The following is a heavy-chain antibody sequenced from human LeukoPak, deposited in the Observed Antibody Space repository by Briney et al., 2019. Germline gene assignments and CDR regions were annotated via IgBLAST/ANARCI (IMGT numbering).Heavy chain of an antibody. J-gene: IGHJ6*02. Sequence: GGSLRLSCAASGFTFNNYPMSWVRQAPGKGLEWVSAISGSGGATYYADSVKGRFTISRDNSKNTLFLHMNSLRVEDTAVYYCAKAPAAATKYYYGMDVWGQGTTVTVSS. CDR3: AKAPAAATKYYYGMDV. V-gene: IGHV3-23*01. CDR1: GFTFNNYP. D-gene: IGHD6-13*01. CDR2: ISGSGGAT.